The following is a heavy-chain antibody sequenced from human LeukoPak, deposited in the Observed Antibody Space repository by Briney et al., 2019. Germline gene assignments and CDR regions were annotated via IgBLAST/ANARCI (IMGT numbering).Heavy chain of an antibody. CDR3: AKVAVEYYYGSGSFDY. J-gene: IGHJ4*02. D-gene: IGHD3-10*01. CDR1: GFTFSSYG. Sequence: GGSLRLSCAAPGFTFSSYGMHWVRQAPGKGLEWVAVISYDGSNKYYADSVKGRFTISRDNSKNTLYLQMNSLRAEDTAVYYCAKVAVEYYYGSGSFDYWGQGTLVTVSS. V-gene: IGHV3-30*18. CDR2: ISYDGSNK.